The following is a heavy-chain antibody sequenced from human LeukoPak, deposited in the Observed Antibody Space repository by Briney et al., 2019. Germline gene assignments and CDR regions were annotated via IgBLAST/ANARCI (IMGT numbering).Heavy chain of an antibody. J-gene: IGHJ6*02. V-gene: IGHV3-30-3*01. CDR3: ASGYYYGSGDFYYGMDV. CDR2: ISYDGSNK. CDR1: GFTFSSYA. Sequence: GRSLRLSCAASGFTFSSYAMHWVRQAPGKGQEWVAVISYDGSNKYYADSVKGRFTISRDNSKNTLYLQMNSLRAEDTAVYYCASGYYYGSGDFYYGMDVWGQGTTVTVSS. D-gene: IGHD3-10*01.